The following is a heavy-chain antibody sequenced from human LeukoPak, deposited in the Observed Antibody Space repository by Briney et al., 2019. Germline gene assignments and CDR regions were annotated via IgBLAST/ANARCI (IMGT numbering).Heavy chain of an antibody. CDR2: IYYSGST. J-gene: IGHJ5*02. CDR1: GGSISSYY. V-gene: IGHV4-59*08. CDR3: ARLTGSASELYNCFDP. Sequence: SETLSPTCTVSGGSISSYYWSWIRQPPGKGLEWIGYIYYSGSTNYNPSLKSRVTISVDTSKNQFSLKLNSVTAADTAVYYCARLTGSASELYNCFDPWGQGTLVTVSS. D-gene: IGHD3-10*01.